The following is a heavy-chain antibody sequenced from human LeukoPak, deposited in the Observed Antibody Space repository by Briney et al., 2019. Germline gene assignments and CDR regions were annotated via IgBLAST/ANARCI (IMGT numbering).Heavy chain of an antibody. CDR3: ARDRGGYSGYEFFDY. Sequence: PGGSLRLSCAASGFTFSSYSMNWVRQAPGKGLEWVSSISSSSSYIYYADSVKGRFTISRDNAKNSLYLQMNSLRAEDTAVYYCARDRGGYSGYEFFDYWGQGTLVTVSS. V-gene: IGHV3-21*01. CDR2: ISSSSSYI. CDR1: GFTFSSYS. D-gene: IGHD5-12*01. J-gene: IGHJ4*02.